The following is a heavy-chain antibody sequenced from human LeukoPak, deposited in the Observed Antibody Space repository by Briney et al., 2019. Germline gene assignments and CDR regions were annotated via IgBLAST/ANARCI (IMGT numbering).Heavy chain of an antibody. Sequence: SETLSLTCTVSGGSISSYHWSWIRQPAGKGLEWIGCIYTSGATNYNPSLKSRVTMSVDTSRNQFSLKLSSVTVADTAVYYCASYCGPGRTDYWGQGTLVTVSS. J-gene: IGHJ4*02. V-gene: IGHV4-4*07. CDR3: ASYCGPGRTDY. CDR1: GGSISSYH. CDR2: IYTSGAT. D-gene: IGHD3-10*01.